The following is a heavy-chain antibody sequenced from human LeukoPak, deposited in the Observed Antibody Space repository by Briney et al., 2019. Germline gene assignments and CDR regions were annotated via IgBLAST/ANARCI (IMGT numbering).Heavy chain of an antibody. D-gene: IGHD1-26*01. J-gene: IGHJ4*02. V-gene: IGHV4-59*01. CDR1: GGSISGYY. CDR2: IYYTGDT. CDR3: ARGNSVYSGSPIDY. Sequence: SETLSLTCTVSGGSISGYYWSWIRQPPGKGLEWIGYIYYTGDTNYNPSLKSRVAISVDTSKNQFSLKLNSVIAADTAVYYCARGNSVYSGSPIDYWGQGTLVTVSS.